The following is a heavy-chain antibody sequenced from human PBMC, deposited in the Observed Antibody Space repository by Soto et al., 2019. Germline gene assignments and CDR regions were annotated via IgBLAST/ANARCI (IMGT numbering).Heavy chain of an antibody. CDR2: INHSGST. CDR1: GGSFSGYY. Sequence: QVQLQQWGAGLLKPSETLSLTCAVYGGSFSGYYWTWIRQPPGTGLEWIGEINHSGSTNYNPSLKTHVTISLDTSNNQFSLKLTSVTAADKAVYSCARDKITGRCDYWGQGTLVTVSS. CDR3: ARDKITGRCDY. J-gene: IGHJ4*02. D-gene: IGHD2-8*02. V-gene: IGHV4-34*01.